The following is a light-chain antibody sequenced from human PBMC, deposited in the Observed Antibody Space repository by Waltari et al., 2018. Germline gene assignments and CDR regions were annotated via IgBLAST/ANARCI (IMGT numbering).Light chain of an antibody. CDR3: SSYGGSNNLV. J-gene: IGLJ3*02. CDR1: SSDVGGYNY. V-gene: IGLV2-8*01. CDR2: EVN. Sequence: QSALTQPPSASGSPGQSVTISCTGTSSDVGGYNYVSWYQPHPGKAPKGMLYEVNKRPSGVPCRFAGSKSGHTASLTGSGVQAEDEADYYCSSYGGSNNLVFGGGTKLTVL.